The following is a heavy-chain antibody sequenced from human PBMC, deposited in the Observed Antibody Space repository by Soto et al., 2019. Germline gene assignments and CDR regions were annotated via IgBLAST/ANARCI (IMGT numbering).Heavy chain of an antibody. CDR2: IVAGSGKT. V-gene: IGHV1-58*01. D-gene: IGHD3-22*01. J-gene: IGHJ4*02. CDR3: AATLDWGSYDFGGYPS. Sequence: SVKVSWKGSGFAFSRSPVQRVLQDRGQGLEWIGWIVAGSGKTDYAQNFQERVTITTDMSTSTAYMELSSLNSDDTAVYYCAATLDWGSYDFGGYPSWGQGTLVAVSS. CDR1: GFAFSRSP.